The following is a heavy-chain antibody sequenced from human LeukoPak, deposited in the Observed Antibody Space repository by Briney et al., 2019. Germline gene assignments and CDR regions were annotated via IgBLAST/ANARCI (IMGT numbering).Heavy chain of an antibody. V-gene: IGHV3-7*01. CDR1: GFAFSTYW. Sequence: QPGGSLRLSCGASGFAFSTYWMIWLRQAPGKGLEWVASIGKDGSEKSYVDSVKGRFTISRDNARNSLYLQMSSLRVEDTAVYYCARDIVYLQLQNWGQGTLVTVSS. J-gene: IGHJ4*02. CDR2: IGKDGSEK. CDR3: ARDIVYLQLQN. D-gene: IGHD1-1*01.